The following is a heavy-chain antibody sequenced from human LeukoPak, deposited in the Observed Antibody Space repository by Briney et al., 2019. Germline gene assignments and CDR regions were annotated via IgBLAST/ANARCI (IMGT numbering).Heavy chain of an antibody. V-gene: IGHV4-39*01. J-gene: IGHJ3*02. CDR2: IYYSGST. CDR3: ARRSIVVVPAAPPRDAFDI. CDR1: GGSISSSSYY. D-gene: IGHD2-2*01. Sequence: PSETLSLTCTVSGGSISSSSYYWGWIRQPPGKGLEWIGSIYYSGSTYYNPSLKSRVTISVDTSKNQFSLKLSSVTAADTAVYYCARRSIVVVPAAPPRDAFDIWGQGTMVTVSS.